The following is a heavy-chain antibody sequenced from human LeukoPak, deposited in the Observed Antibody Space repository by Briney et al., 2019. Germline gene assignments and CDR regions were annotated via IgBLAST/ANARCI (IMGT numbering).Heavy chain of an antibody. J-gene: IGHJ6*02. CDR3: ARDRWELPHYYYYGLDV. Sequence: GGSLRLSCAASGFTFSNYGMHWVRQAPGKGLEWVAVIWYDGSNKYYGDSVKGRFTISRDNSKNTLYLQMNSLRADDTAVYYCARDRWELPHYYYYGLDVWGQGTTVTVSS. V-gene: IGHV3-33*01. CDR2: IWYDGSNK. D-gene: IGHD1-26*01. CDR1: GFTFSNYG.